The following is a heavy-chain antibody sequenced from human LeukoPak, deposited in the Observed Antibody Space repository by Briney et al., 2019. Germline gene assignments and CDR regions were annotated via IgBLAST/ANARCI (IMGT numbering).Heavy chain of an antibody. V-gene: IGHV3-74*01. CDR2: INSDGSTT. J-gene: IGHJ3*02. CDR1: GFTFSSYC. CDR3: ARESVFYGSGTYYNLRDAFDI. Sequence: GGSLSLSCAASGFTFSSYCMHWVRQAPGKGLVWVSHINSDGSTTTYADSVRGRFTISRDNAKNKLYPQMNSLRAEDTAVYYCARESVFYGSGTYYNLRDAFDIWGQGTMVTVSS. D-gene: IGHD3-10*01.